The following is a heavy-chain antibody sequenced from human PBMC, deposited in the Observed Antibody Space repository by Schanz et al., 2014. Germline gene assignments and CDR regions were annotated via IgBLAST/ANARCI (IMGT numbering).Heavy chain of an antibody. CDR1: GYIFINSG. CDR3: ARDRRFFVRDDLYYFDS. J-gene: IGHJ4*02. V-gene: IGHV1-18*01. CDR2: ISVYNHNK. Sequence: QIQLVQSGPEVKKPGATVKVSCKASGYIFINSGISWVRQAPGQGLEWMGWISVYNHNKEYDQKFQGRVTMTTDTSTSTAYMALTDRRSDDTAVYYCARDRRFFVRDDLYYFDSWGQGTLVTVSS. D-gene: IGHD3-3*01.